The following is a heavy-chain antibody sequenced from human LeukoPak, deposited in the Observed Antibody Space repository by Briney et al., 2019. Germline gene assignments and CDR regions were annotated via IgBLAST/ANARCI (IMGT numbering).Heavy chain of an antibody. CDR2: ISAYNGNT. CDR1: GYTFINYG. J-gene: IGHJ4*02. D-gene: IGHD4-23*01. Sequence: ASVKVSCKTSGYTFINYGISWVRQAPGQGLEWMGWISAYNGNTNYAQKLQGRVTMTEDTSTDTAYMELSSLRSEDTAVYYCATRTYGGNLVYWGQGTLVTVSS. V-gene: IGHV1-18*01. CDR3: ATRTYGGNLVY.